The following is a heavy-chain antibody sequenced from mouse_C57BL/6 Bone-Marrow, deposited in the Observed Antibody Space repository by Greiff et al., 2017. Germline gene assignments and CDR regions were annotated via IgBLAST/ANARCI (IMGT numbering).Heavy chain of an antibody. CDR3: ARDAYDYFLRDY. V-gene: IGHV1-52*01. Sequence: QVQLQQPGAELVRPGSSVKLSCKASGYTFTSYWMHWVKQRPIQGLEWIGNIDPSDSETHYNQKFKDKATLTVDKSSSTAYMQLSSLTSEDSAVYYCARDAYDYFLRDYGGQGTSVTVSS. D-gene: IGHD2-4*01. CDR1: GYTFTSYW. J-gene: IGHJ4*01. CDR2: IDPSDSET.